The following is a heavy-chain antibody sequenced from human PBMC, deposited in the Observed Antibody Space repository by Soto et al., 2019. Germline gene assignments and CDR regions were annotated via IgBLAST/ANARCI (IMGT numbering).Heavy chain of an antibody. J-gene: IGHJ4*02. V-gene: IGHV3-33*06. CDR3: AKADMITFGGVMNY. CDR1: GFTFSSYG. D-gene: IGHD3-16*01. Sequence: SCAASGFTFSSYGMHWVRQAPGKGLEWVAVIWYDGSNKYYADSVKGRFTISRDNSKNTLYLQMNSLRAEDTAVYYCAKADMITFGGVMNYWGQGTLVTVSS. CDR2: IWYDGSNK.